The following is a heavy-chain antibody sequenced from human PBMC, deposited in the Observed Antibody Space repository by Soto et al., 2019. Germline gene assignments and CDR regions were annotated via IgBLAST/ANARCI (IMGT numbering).Heavy chain of an antibody. V-gene: IGHV3-11*01. CDR1: GFTFSDYY. CDR2: ISSSGNII. CDR3: AKMSSENYYDPVFS. Sequence: QVQLVESGGGLVKTGGSLRIVCEASGFTFSDYYMSWVRQAPGKGLEWVSYISSSGNIIYYADSVKGRFTISRDNATNSVYLQMNSLRAEDTALYFCAKMSSENYYDPVFSWGQGTLVTVSS. J-gene: IGHJ4*02. D-gene: IGHD3-22*01.